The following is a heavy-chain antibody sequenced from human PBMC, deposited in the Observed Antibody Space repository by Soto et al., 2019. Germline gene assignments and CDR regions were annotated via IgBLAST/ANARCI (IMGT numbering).Heavy chain of an antibody. D-gene: IGHD3-22*01. CDR1: GGSISSGAYS. V-gene: IGHV4-30-2*01. Sequence: QLQLQESGSGLVKPSETLSLTCAVSGGSISSGAYSWSWIRQPPGKGLEWVGYIYHSGSTYYNPSRKSRVTISEDRSKNRFSLDLNSVTAADTAVYYCARENRPINMTYLNWFDPLGQGSLVTVSS. J-gene: IGHJ5*02. CDR2: IYHSGST. CDR3: ARENRPINMTYLNWFDP.